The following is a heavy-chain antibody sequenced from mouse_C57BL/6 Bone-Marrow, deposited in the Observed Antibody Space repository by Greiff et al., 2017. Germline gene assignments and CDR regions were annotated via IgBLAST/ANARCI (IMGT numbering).Heavy chain of an antibody. CDR3: TRERGYGSSPYYFDY. CDR1: GFTFSSYA. D-gene: IGHD1-1*01. CDR2: ISSGGDYI. J-gene: IGHJ2*01. V-gene: IGHV5-9-1*02. Sequence: EVHLVESGEGLVKPGGSLKLSCAASGFTFSSYAMSWVRQTPEKRLEWVAYISSGGDYIYYADTVKGRFTISRDNARNTLYLQMRSLKSEDTAMYYCTRERGYGSSPYYFDYWGQGTTLTVSS.